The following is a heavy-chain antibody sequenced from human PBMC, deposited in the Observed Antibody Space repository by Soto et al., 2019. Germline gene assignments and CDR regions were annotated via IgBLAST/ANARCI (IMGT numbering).Heavy chain of an antibody. D-gene: IGHD6-19*01. J-gene: IGHJ5*02. CDR1: GGSISSGDYY. Sequence: QVQLQESGPRLVKPSQTLSLTCTVSGGSISSGDYYWSWIRQHPGKGLEWVGDIFYSGTTYYNPSFKIAFSMSVDTSKNQFCLKLSSVNTAETAVYYCARFMGQWPMNGFDPWGQGILVTVSS. CDR2: IFYSGTT. V-gene: IGHV4-31*01. CDR3: ARFMGQWPMNGFDP.